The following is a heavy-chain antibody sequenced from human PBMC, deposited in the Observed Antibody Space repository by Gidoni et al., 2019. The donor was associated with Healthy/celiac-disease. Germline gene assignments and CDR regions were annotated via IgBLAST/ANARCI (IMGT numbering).Heavy chain of an antibody. Sequence: EVQLVESGGGLVQPGGSLRLSCAASGFTFSSYEMNWVRQAPGKGLGWVSYISSSGSTIYYADAVKGRFTISRDNAKNSLYLQMNSLRAEDTAVYYCARPKYSSSWYGGFDYWGQGTLVTVSS. CDR3: ARPKYSSSWYGGFDY. CDR1: GFTFSSYE. V-gene: IGHV3-48*03. D-gene: IGHD6-13*01. CDR2: ISSSGSTI. J-gene: IGHJ4*02.